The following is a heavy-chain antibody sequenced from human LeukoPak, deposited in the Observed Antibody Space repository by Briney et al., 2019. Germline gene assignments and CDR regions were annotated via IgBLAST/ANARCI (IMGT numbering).Heavy chain of an antibody. Sequence: PGRSLRLSCAASGFTFSSYAMHWVRQAPGKGLEWVAVISYDGSNKYYADSVKGRFTISRDNSKNTLYLQMNSLRAEDTAVYYCARPRVRGGDYYYYGMDVWGQGTTVTVSS. J-gene: IGHJ6*02. CDR2: ISYDGSNK. CDR1: GFTFSSYA. D-gene: IGHD3-10*01. V-gene: IGHV3-30*04. CDR3: ARPRVRGGDYYYYGMDV.